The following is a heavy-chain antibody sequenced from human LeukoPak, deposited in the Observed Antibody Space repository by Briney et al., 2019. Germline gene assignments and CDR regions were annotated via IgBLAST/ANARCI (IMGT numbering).Heavy chain of an antibody. D-gene: IGHD2-2*01. CDR3: AKGGTGIVVVPASY. Sequence: GGSLGLSCAASGFTFSSYAMSWVRQAPGKGLEWVSAISGSGGSTYYADSVKGRFTISRDNSKNTLYLQMNSLRAEDTAVYYCAKGGTGIVVVPASYWGQGTLVTVSS. CDR1: GFTFSSYA. V-gene: IGHV3-23*01. J-gene: IGHJ4*02. CDR2: ISGSGGST.